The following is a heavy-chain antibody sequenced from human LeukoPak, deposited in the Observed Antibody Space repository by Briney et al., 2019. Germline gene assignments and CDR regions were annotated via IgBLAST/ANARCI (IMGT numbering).Heavy chain of an antibody. CDR1: GFTFSSYS. V-gene: IGHV3-72*01. CDR3: ARGRDGSSGYFDY. D-gene: IGHD5-24*01. J-gene: IGHJ4*02. CDR2: TRNKANSYTT. Sequence: GGSLRLSCAASGFTFSSYSMNWVRQAPGKGLEWVGRTRNKANSYTTEYAASVKGRFTISRDDSKNSLYLQMNSLKTEDTAVYYCARGRDGSSGYFDYWGQGTLVTVSS.